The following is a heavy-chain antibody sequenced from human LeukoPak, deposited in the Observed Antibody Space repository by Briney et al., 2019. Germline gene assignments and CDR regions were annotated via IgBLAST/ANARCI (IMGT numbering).Heavy chain of an antibody. CDR1: GYIFANYG. J-gene: IGHJ5*02. Sequence: ASVKFCCKASGYIFANYGISCVRQAPGQGLEWMGWISTYNGNTYYAQKVQGRVTMTTDTSTSTTYMELRSLRSDDTAVYYCARDPGSFLSSSGWLNWFDPWGQGTLVTVSS. CDR3: ARDPGSFLSSSGWLNWFDP. CDR2: ISTYNGNT. D-gene: IGHD6-19*01. V-gene: IGHV1-18*01.